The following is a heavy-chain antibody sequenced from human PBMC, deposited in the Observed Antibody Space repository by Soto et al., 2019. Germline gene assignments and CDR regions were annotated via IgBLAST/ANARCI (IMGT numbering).Heavy chain of an antibody. CDR3: AKGGGAFTYCMDV. J-gene: IGHJ6*02. CDR2: ISDSGNST. D-gene: IGHD3-3*02. V-gene: IGHV3-23*01. CDR1: GFTFSSYA. Sequence: EVQLLESGGGLIQPGGSLRLSCAASGFTFSSYAMSWVRQAPGKGLEWVSTISDSGNSTYQADSVKGRFTISRDNSKNTLYLQMNSQRAEDTAVYYCAKGGGAFTYCMDVWGQGTTVTVSS.